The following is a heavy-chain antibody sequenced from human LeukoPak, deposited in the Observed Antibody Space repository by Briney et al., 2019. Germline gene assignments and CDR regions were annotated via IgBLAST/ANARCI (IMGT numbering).Heavy chain of an antibody. CDR1: GFTFSSYA. V-gene: IGHV3-23*01. D-gene: IGHD6-19*01. CDR3: AKDSGWIGIAVAGTTWAR. CDR2: ISGSGGST. J-gene: IGHJ4*02. Sequence: PGGSLRLSCAASGFTFSSYAMSWVRQAPGKGLEWVSAISGSGGSTYYADSVKGRFTISRDNSKNTLYLQMNSLRAEDTAVYYCAKDSGWIGIAVAGTTWARWGQGTLVTVSS.